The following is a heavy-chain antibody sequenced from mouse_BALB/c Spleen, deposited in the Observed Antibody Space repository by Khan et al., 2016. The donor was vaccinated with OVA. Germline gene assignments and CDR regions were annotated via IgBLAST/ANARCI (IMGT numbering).Heavy chain of an antibody. Sequence: VQLQESGAELVKAGASVKMSCKASGYTFTSYWMHWVKQRLGQGLEWFAETNPTNGRTSYNEKFKSKATLTVDKSSSTAYMLLSGPTFEDSAVYYCARIKKILATYFDYWGQGTTLTVSS. V-gene: IGHV1S81*02. CDR3: ARIKKILATYFDY. CDR2: TNPTNGRT. CDR1: GYTFTSYW. J-gene: IGHJ2*01. D-gene: IGHD1-1*01.